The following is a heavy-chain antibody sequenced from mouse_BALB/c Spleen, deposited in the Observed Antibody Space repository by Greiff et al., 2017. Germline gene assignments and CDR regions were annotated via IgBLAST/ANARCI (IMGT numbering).Heavy chain of an antibody. V-gene: IGHV1S81*02. J-gene: IGHJ2*01. CDR3: TREGAGFDY. CDR1: GYTFTSYY. Sequence: QVQLQQSGAELVKPGASVKLSCKASGYTFTSYYMYWVKQRPGQGLEWIGEINPSNGGTNFNEKFKSKATLTVDKSSSTAYMQLSSLTSEDSAVYYCTREGAGFDYWGQGTTLTVSS. CDR2: INPSNGGT.